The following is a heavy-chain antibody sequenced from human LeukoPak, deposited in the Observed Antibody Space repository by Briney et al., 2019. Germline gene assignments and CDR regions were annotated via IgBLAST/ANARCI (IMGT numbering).Heavy chain of an antibody. J-gene: IGHJ6*03. CDR2: IYHSGST. D-gene: IGHD4-17*01. CDR1: GYSISSGYY. CDR3: ARGVGHGYYYMDV. Sequence: SETLSLTCTVSGYSISSGYYWGWIRQPPGKGLEWIGSIYHSGSTYYNPSLKSRVTISVDTSKNQFSLKLSSVTAADTAVYYCARGVGHGYYYMDVWGKGTTVTVSS. V-gene: IGHV4-38-2*02.